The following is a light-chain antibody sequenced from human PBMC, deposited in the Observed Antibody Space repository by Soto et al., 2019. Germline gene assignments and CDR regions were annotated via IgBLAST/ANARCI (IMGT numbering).Light chain of an antibody. V-gene: IGKV2-28*01. CDR3: MISLQTPRA. CDR2: LGS. J-gene: IGKJ1*01. CDR1: QSLLHSNGYNC. Sequence: IVMTQSPLSLPVTPGEPASISCRSSQSLLHSNGYNCLSWYLQKPGQSPQLLIYLGSNRASGVPDRFSASGSGTDCTLTIRRVESGDVDMDYSMISLQTPRAFGQGTKV.